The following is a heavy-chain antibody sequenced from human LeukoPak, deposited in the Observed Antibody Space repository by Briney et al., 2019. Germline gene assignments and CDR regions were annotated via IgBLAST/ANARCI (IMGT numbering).Heavy chain of an antibody. CDR1: GFTFRTYE. CDR3: ARGLRNRGLDFDN. CDR2: INTGTTI. D-gene: IGHD7-27*01. J-gene: IGHJ4*02. V-gene: IGHV3-48*03. Sequence: PGGSLRLSCAASGFTFRTYEMNWVRQAPGKGLEGVSYINTGTTIYYADPVKGRFPISRDNAKNSLYLQMNSLRAEDTAIYYCARGLRNRGLDFDNWGQGTLVTVSS.